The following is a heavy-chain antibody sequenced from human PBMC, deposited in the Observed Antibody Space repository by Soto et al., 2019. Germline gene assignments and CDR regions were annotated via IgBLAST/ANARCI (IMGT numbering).Heavy chain of an antibody. J-gene: IGHJ6*02. V-gene: IGHV3-30-3*01. CDR1: GFTFSSYA. CDR2: ISYDGSNK. CDR3: ARDRMIVVVITTYYYYYGMDV. Sequence: PGGSKRLSCAASGFTFSSYAMHWVRQAPGKGLEWVAVISYDGSNKYYADSVKGRFTISRDNSKNTLYLQMNSLRAEDTAVYYCARDRMIVVVITTYYYYYGMDVWGQGTTVTVS. D-gene: IGHD3-22*01.